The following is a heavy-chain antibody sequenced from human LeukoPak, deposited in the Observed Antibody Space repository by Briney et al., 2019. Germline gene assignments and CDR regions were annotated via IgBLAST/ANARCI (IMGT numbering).Heavy chain of an antibody. V-gene: IGHV4-39*07. Sequence: SETLSLTCTVSGGSISSSSYYWGWIRQPPGKGLEWIGSIYCSGSTYYNPSLKSRVTISVDTSKNQFSLKLSSVTAADTAVYYCARERSGYYYYDSSGYYYGGTFDYWGQGTLVTVSS. CDR1: GGSISSSSYY. CDR3: ARERSGYYYYDSSGYYYGGTFDY. D-gene: IGHD3-22*01. J-gene: IGHJ4*02. CDR2: IYCSGST.